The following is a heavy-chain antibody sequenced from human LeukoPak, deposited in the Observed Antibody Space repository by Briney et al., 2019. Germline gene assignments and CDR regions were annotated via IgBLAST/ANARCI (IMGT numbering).Heavy chain of an antibody. CDR3: ARARDGYNWGTFDY. Sequence: PSETLSLTCAVYGGSFSGYYWSWIRQPPGKGLEWIGEINHSGSTNYNPSLKSRVTISVDTSKNQFSLKLSSVTAADTAVYYCARARDGYNWGTFDYWGQGTLVTVSS. D-gene: IGHD5-24*01. J-gene: IGHJ4*02. V-gene: IGHV4-34*01. CDR1: GGSFSGYY. CDR2: INHSGST.